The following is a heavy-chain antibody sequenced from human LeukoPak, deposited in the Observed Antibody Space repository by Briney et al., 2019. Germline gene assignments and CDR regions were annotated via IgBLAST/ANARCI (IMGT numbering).Heavy chain of an antibody. CDR1: GFTFSSYA. D-gene: IGHD2-2*02. CDR3: ARVQPGYTFDY. CDR2: ISSNGGST. Sequence: PGGSLRLSCAASGFTFSSYAMHWVRQAPGKGLEYVSAISSNGGSTYYANSVKGRFTISRDNSKNTLYLQMGSLRAEDMAVYYCARVQPGYTFDYWGQGTQVTVSS. V-gene: IGHV3-64*01. J-gene: IGHJ4*02.